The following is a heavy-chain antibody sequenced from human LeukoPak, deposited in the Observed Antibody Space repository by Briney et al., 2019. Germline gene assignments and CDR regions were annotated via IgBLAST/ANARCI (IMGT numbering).Heavy chain of an antibody. Sequence: GGSLRLSCAASGFTFSSYAMHWVRRAPGKGLEWVAVISYDGSNKYYADSVKGRFTISRDNSKNTLYLQMNGLRAEDTAVYYCARAAVAGRYFDYWGQGTLVTVSS. D-gene: IGHD6-19*01. J-gene: IGHJ4*02. CDR1: GFTFSSYA. CDR2: ISYDGSNK. CDR3: ARAAVAGRYFDY. V-gene: IGHV3-30-3*01.